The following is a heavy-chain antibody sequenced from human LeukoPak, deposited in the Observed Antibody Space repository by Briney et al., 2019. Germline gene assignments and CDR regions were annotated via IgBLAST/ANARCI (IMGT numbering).Heavy chain of an antibody. CDR1: GFTFSDYY. CDR2: ISSSGSTI. D-gene: IGHD2-2*01. Sequence: GGSLRLSCAASGFTFSDYYMSWIRQAPGKGLEWVSYISSSGSTIYYADSVKGRFTISRDNAKNSLYLQMNSLRAEDTAVYYCARDPIVVVPAAHYYYGMDVWGQGTTVTVSS. V-gene: IGHV3-11*01. J-gene: IGHJ6*02. CDR3: ARDPIVVVPAAHYYYGMDV.